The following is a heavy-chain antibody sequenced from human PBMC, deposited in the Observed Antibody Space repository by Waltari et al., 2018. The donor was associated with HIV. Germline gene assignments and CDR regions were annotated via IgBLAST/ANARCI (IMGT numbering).Heavy chain of an antibody. CDR1: VFTFSSFS. V-gene: IGHV3-21*01. Sequence: EVQLVESGGGLVKPGGSLRLSCAGSVFTFSSFSMNWVRQAPGKGLEWVASISSGSSFIDYADSVKGRFTISRDNAKNSLYLQMKSLRVEDTALYYCARALTNFGGFWGQGTLVTVSS. CDR2: ISSGSSFI. J-gene: IGHJ4*02. D-gene: IGHD4-17*01. CDR3: ARALTNFGGF.